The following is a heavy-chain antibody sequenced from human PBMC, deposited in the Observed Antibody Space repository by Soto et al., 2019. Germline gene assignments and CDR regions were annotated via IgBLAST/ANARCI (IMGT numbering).Heavy chain of an antibody. V-gene: IGHV1-18*01. CDR1: GYTFTSYG. CDR2: ISAYNGNT. Sequence: SVKVSCKASGYTFTSYGISWVRQAPGQGLEWMGWISAYNGNTNYAQKLQGRVTMTTDTSTSTAYMELRSLRSDDTAVYYCARDSEPYYDFWSGYYSFDYWGQGTLVTVSS. J-gene: IGHJ4*02. CDR3: ARDSEPYYDFWSGYYSFDY. D-gene: IGHD3-3*01.